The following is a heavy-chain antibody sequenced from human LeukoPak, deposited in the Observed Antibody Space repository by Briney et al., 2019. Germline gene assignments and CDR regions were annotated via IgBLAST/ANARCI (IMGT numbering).Heavy chain of an antibody. CDR1: GFTFDDYA. V-gene: IGHV3-9*01. CDR3: AKDRGGSYNY. D-gene: IGHD1-26*01. CDR2: ISWNSGSI. Sequence: GRSLRLSCAASGFTFDDYAMHWVRQAPGKGLEWVSGISWNSGSIGYADFVKGRFTISRDNAKNSLYLQMNSLSAEDTALYYCAKDRGGSYNYWGQGTLVTVSS. J-gene: IGHJ4*02.